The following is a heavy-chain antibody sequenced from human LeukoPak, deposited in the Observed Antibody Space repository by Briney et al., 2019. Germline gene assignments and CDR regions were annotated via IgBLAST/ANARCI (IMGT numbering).Heavy chain of an antibody. CDR2: ISYDGSNK. CDR1: GFTFSSYG. J-gene: IGHJ4*02. CDR3: AKDLGSSGWYNDYFDY. Sequence: GGSLRLSCAASGFTFSSYGMHWVRQAPGKGLEWVAVISYDGSNKYYADSVKGRFTISRDNSKNTLYLQMNSLRAEDTAVYYCAKDLGSSGWYNDYFDYWGQGTLVTVSS. D-gene: IGHD6-19*01. V-gene: IGHV3-30*18.